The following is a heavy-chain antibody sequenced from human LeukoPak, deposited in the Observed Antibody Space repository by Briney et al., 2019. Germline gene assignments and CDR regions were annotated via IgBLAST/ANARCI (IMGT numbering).Heavy chain of an antibody. CDR2: IYYSGST. CDR3: ARGYSGYDFQGLPDC. J-gene: IGHJ4*02. Sequence: SETLSLTCTVSGGSISSYYWSWIRQPPGKGLEWIGYIYYSGSTNYNPSLKSRVTISVDTSKNQFSLKLSSVTAADTAVYYCARGYSGYDFQGLPDCWGQGTLVTVSS. CDR1: GGSISSYY. D-gene: IGHD5-12*01. V-gene: IGHV4-59*01.